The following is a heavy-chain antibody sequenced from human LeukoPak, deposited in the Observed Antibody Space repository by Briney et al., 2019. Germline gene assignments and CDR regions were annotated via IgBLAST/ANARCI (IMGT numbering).Heavy chain of an antibody. CDR3: ARFVVPAAWGAFDI. V-gene: IGHV4-34*01. CDR1: GGSFSGYY. J-gene: IGHJ3*02. D-gene: IGHD2-2*01. CDR2: INHSGST. Sequence: PSETLSLTCAVYGGSFSGYYWSWIRQPPGKGLEWIGEINHSGSTNYNPSLKSRVTISVDTSKNQFSLKLSSVTAADTAVYYCARFVVPAAWGAFDIWGQGTMVTVSS.